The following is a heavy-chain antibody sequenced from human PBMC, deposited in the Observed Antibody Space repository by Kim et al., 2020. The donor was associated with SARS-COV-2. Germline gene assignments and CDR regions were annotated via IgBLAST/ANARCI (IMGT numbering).Heavy chain of an antibody. CDR3: ASAPS. Sequence: GGSLRLSCVASGFTFRNYWMNWVRQAPGKGLEWVANITPDGSDKNYLDSVKGRFTISRDNAQNSLYLQMNSLRAEDTAVYYCASAPSWGQGTLVTVSS. V-gene: IGHV3-7*01. CDR1: GFTFRNYW. CDR2: ITPDGSDK. J-gene: IGHJ5*02.